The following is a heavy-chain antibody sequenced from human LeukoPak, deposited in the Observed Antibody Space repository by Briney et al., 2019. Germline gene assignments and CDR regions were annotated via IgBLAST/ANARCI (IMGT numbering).Heavy chain of an antibody. Sequence: GGSLRLSCAASGFTFSNFAIHWVRQAPGKGLEWVAVISYDGSNKYYADSVKGRFTISRDNSKNTLYLQMNSLRPEDTAVYYCARDGDCSGGGCYGEAFDIWGQGTMVTVSS. V-gene: IGHV3-30*04. D-gene: IGHD2-15*01. CDR1: GFTFSNFA. CDR3: ARDGDCSGGGCYGEAFDI. J-gene: IGHJ3*02. CDR2: ISYDGSNK.